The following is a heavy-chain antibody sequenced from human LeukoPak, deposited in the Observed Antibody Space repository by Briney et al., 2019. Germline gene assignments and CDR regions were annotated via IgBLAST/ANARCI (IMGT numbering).Heavy chain of an antibody. J-gene: IGHJ6*02. V-gene: IGHV1-69*13. D-gene: IGHD6-13*01. CDR3: ATPGYSTPLRNYYYYYGMDV. Sequence: GASVKVSCKASGYTFTSYGISWVRQAPGQGLEWMGGIIPIFGTANYAQKFQGRVTITADESTSTAYMELSSLRSEDTAVYYCATPGYSTPLRNYYYYYGMDVWGQGTTVTVSS. CDR2: IIPIFGTA. CDR1: GYTFTSYG.